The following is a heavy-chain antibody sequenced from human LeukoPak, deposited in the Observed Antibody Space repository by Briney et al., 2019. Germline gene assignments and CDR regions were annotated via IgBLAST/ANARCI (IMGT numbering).Heavy chain of an antibody. J-gene: IGHJ3*02. CDR1: EFTFTSYE. Sequence: GGSLILSCAASEFTFTSYELNWVRQAPRKGLEWVSYISSSGNTISYADSVKGRLTISRDNAKNSLYLQVISLRAEDTAVYYCARGPSIAARYDAFDIWGQGTMVTVSS. D-gene: IGHD6-6*01. CDR2: ISSSGNTI. V-gene: IGHV3-48*03. CDR3: ARGPSIAARYDAFDI.